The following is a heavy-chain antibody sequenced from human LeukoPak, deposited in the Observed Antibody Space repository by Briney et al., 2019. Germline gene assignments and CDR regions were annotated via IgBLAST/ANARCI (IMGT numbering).Heavy chain of an antibody. Sequence: PGGSLRLSCAASGFTFSSSPMSWVRQAPGKGLEWVSIISNSGADTYYADSVKGRFTISRDNSKNTLYLQLNSLRAEDTAVYYCAKDFATAASDTSYWGQGTLVTVSS. CDR2: ISNSGADT. J-gene: IGHJ4*02. CDR3: AKDFATAASDTSY. CDR1: GFTFSSSP. D-gene: IGHD6-13*01. V-gene: IGHV3-23*01.